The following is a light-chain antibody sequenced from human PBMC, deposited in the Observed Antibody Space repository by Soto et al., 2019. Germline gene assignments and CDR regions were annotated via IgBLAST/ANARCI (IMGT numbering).Light chain of an antibody. V-gene: IGKV1-39*01. Sequence: IQMTQSPASLSASIGDQVTITCRASQDILKYVNWYQQKSGQAPKILIFETSSLERRVPTRFKGSGYGTSFSRTIDSLQPDDFATYFCQQSYNAPYTFGQGT. CDR1: QDILKY. CDR3: QQSYNAPYT. CDR2: ETS. J-gene: IGKJ2*01.